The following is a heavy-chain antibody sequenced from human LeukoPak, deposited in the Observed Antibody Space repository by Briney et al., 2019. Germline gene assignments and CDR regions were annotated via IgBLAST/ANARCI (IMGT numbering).Heavy chain of an antibody. V-gene: IGHV3-21*01. CDR3: AREDYGGNSGVGYFDY. J-gene: IGHJ4*02. CDR2: ISSSSSYI. CDR1: GFTFSSYS. Sequence: PGGSLRLSCADSGFTFSSYSMNGVRQAPGKGLEWVSSISSSSSYIYYADSVKGRFTISRDNAKNSLYLQMNSLRAEDTAVYYCAREDYGGNSGVGYFDYWGQGTLVTVSS. D-gene: IGHD4-23*01.